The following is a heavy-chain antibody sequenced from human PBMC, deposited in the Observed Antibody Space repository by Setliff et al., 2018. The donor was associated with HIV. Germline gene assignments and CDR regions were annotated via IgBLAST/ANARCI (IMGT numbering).Heavy chain of an antibody. J-gene: IGHJ6*02. D-gene: IGHD5-12*01. CDR1: GFTFSTHG. CDR3: ARDQLNLRSYFYFGVDV. CDR2: ISYDGRRE. V-gene: IGHV3-30*04. Sequence: GGSLRLSCAASGFTFSTHGIHWVRQAPGKGLEWAAVISYDGRREHYADSVKGRFTISRDNSRNTLDLHMTSLSAEDTAVYYFARDQLNLRSYFYFGVDVWGHGTTVTVSS.